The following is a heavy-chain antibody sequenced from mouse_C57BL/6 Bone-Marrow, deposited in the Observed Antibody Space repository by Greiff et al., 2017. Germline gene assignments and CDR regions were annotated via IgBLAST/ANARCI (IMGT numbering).Heavy chain of an antibody. CDR1: GFTFSSYA. J-gene: IGHJ3*01. D-gene: IGHD2-4*01. CDR3: TRVGIYYDYDWFAY. CDR2: ISSGGDYI. V-gene: IGHV5-9-1*02. Sequence: EVQLVESGEGLVKPGGSLKLSCAASGFTFSSYAMSWVRQTPEKRLEWVAYISSGGDYIYYADTVKGRFTISRDNARNTLYLQMSSLKSEDTAMYYCTRVGIYYDYDWFAYWGQGTLVTVSA.